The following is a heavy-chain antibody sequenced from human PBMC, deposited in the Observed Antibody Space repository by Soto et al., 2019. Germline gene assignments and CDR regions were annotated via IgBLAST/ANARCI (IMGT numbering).Heavy chain of an antibody. CDR1: GFIFSNYN. V-gene: IGHV3-21*01. J-gene: IGHJ6*03. CDR2: ISSSGTYI. CDR3: AREVARSGGESLYYYYMDV. D-gene: IGHD3-10*01. Sequence: GGSLRLSCAVSGFIFSNYNMNWVRQAPGKGLEWVSFISSSGTYIYYADSVKGRFTSSRDNAKNSLYLQMNSPRAEDTAVYYCAREVARSGGESLYYYYMDVWGKGTTVTVSS.